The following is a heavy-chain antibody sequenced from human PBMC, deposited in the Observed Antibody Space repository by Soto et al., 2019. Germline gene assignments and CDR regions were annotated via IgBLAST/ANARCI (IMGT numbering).Heavy chain of an antibody. V-gene: IGHV4-59*01. J-gene: IGHJ1*01. CDR2: IYYSGST. CDR1: GGSISSYY. CDR3: ARGIHCGGDCSEYFQH. Sequence: SETLSLTCTVSGGSISSYYWSWIRQPPGKGLEWIGYIYYSGSTNYNPSLKSRVTISVDTSKNQFSLKLSSVTAADTAVYYCARGIHCGGDCSEYFQHWGQGTLVTVSS. D-gene: IGHD2-21*02.